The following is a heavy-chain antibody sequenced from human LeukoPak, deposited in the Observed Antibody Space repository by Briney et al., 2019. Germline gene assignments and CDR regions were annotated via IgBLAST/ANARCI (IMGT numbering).Heavy chain of an antibody. CDR1: GFTFSSYW. Sequence: GGSLRLSCAASGFTFSSYWMSWVRQAPGKGLEWVANIKQDGSEKYYVDSVKGRFTVSRDNAKNSLYLQMNSLRAEDTAVYYCASGSRYDFWSGYPPFDYWGQGTLVTVSS. CDR3: ASGSRYDFWSGYPPFDY. J-gene: IGHJ4*02. V-gene: IGHV3-7*01. D-gene: IGHD3-3*01. CDR2: IKQDGSEK.